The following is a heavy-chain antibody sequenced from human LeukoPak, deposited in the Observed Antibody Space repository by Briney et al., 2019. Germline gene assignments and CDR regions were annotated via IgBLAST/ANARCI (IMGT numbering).Heavy chain of an antibody. D-gene: IGHD1-26*01. CDR2: IKQDGSEK. Sequence: GGSLRLSCTASGLTLSNYWMIWVRQAPGKGLQWVAKIKQDGSEKYYVDSVKGRFTISRDNAENSLYLQMNSLRVADTAVYYCAARSSGNPYFWGQGTLVTVSS. J-gene: IGHJ4*02. CDR1: GLTLSNYW. CDR3: AARSSGNPYF. V-gene: IGHV3-7*03.